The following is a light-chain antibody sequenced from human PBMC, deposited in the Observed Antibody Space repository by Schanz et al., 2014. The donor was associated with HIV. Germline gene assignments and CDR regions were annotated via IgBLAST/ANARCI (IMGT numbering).Light chain of an antibody. CDR1: QSVSSNN. V-gene: IGKV3-20*01. CDR3: QQYASSTPGT. CDR2: GAS. Sequence: PGERATLSCRASQSVSSNNLAWYQHKPGQAPRLLIYGASRRATGVPDRFSGSGSGTDFTLTISRLEPEDFAVYYCQQYASSTPGTFGQGTKVEIK. J-gene: IGKJ1*01.